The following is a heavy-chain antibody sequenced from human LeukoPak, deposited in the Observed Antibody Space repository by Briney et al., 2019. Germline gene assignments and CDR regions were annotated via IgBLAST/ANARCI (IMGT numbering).Heavy chain of an antibody. D-gene: IGHD2-2*01. Sequence: GRSLRLSCAASGFTFSSYGMHWVRQAPGKGLEWVAVISYDGSNKYYADSVKGRFTISRDNSKNTLYLQMNSLRAEDTAVYYCAKDDCSSTSCCMGYYFDYWGQGTLVTVSS. J-gene: IGHJ4*02. CDR1: GFTFSSYG. CDR3: AKDDCSSTSCCMGYYFDY. CDR2: ISYDGSNK. V-gene: IGHV3-30*18.